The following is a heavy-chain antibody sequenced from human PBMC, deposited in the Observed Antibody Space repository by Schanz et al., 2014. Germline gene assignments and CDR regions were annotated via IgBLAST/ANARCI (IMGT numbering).Heavy chain of an antibody. CDR1: GASISSGTYY. V-gene: IGHV4-61*02. J-gene: IGHJ6*02. D-gene: IGHD2-8*02. CDR3: ARDALRGATGGYGMDV. CDR2: IYTSGST. Sequence: QVQLQESGPGLVKPSQTLSLTCIVSGASISSGTYYWSWLRQPAGKGLEWIGRIYTSGSTNYNPPPKTRVTIARATSKDQFSLRLSSLAAADTAVYYCARDALRGATGGYGMDVWGQGTTVTVSS.